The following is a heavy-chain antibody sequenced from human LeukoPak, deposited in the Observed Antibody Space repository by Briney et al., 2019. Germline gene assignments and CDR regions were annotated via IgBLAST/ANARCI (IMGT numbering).Heavy chain of an antibody. V-gene: IGHV3-7*01. J-gene: IGHJ4*02. CDR1: GFTFSSYF. Sequence: GGSLRLSCAASGFTFSSYFMNWVRQAPGKGLEWVANINQDGTEKYYVDSVKGRFIISRDYGKNSLYLQMNSLRVEDTAVYYCAKLAKYFYGSETFYFFEHWGQGTPVTASS. CDR3: AKLAKYFYGSETFYFFEH. D-gene: IGHD3-10*01. CDR2: INQDGTEK.